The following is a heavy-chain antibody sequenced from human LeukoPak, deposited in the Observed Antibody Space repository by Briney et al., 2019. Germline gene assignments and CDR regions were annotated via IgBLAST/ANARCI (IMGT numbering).Heavy chain of an antibody. V-gene: IGHV1-2*06. Sequence: ASVKVSCKASGDTFTGYYMHWVRQAPGQGLEWMGRINPNSGGTNYAQKFQGRVTMTRDTSISTAYMELSRLRSDDTAVYYCARGAGATLYYYYYYMDVWGKGTTVTVSS. D-gene: IGHD1-26*01. CDR1: GDTFTGYY. CDR2: INPNSGGT. CDR3: ARGAGATLYYYYYYMDV. J-gene: IGHJ6*03.